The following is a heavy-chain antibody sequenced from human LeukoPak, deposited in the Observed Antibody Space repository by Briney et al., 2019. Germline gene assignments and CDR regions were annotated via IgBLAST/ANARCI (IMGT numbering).Heavy chain of an antibody. J-gene: IGHJ4*02. Sequence: GGSLRLSCAASGFTFSSYGMHWVRQAPGKGLEWVAVIWYDGSNKYYADSVKGRFTISRDNSKNTLYLQMNSLRAEDTAVYYCARGPIRDGFESALKEYWGQGTLVTVSS. CDR3: ARGPIRDGFESALKEY. CDR1: GFTFSSYG. D-gene: IGHD5-24*01. CDR2: IWYDGSNK. V-gene: IGHV3-33*01.